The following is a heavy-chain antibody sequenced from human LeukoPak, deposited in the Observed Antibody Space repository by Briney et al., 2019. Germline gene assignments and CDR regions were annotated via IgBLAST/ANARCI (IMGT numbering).Heavy chain of an antibody. J-gene: IGHJ6*02. V-gene: IGHV1-69*13. D-gene: IGHD6-19*01. CDR3: ARKRAVAGTGYYYYYGMDV. CDR2: IIPIFGTA. Sequence: SVKVSCKASGGTFSSYAISWVRQAPGQGLEWMGGIIPIFGTANYAQKFQGRVTITADESTSTAYMELSSLRSEDTAVYYCARKRAVAGTGYYYYYGMDVWGQGTTVTVSS. CDR1: GGTFSSYA.